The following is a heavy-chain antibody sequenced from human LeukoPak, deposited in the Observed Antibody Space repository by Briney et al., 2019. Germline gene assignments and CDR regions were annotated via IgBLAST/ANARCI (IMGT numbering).Heavy chain of an antibody. J-gene: IGHJ6*02. CDR1: GGSFSGYY. Sequence: TSETLSLICAVYGGSFSGYYWSWIRQPPGKGLEWIGEINHSGSTNYNPSLKSRVTISVDTSKNQFSLKLSSVTAADTAVYYCARDSYYYPRDVWGQGTTVTVSS. D-gene: IGHD1-26*01. V-gene: IGHV4-34*01. CDR3: ARDSYYYPRDV. CDR2: INHSGST.